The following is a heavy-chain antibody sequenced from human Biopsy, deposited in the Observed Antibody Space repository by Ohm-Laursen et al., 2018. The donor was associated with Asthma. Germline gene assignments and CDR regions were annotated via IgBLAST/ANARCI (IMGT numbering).Heavy chain of an antibody. CDR3: ARGSSSRLSQWELLVSGGKRAHSYYGMDV. CDR1: GGSFSSNY. V-gene: IGHV4-34*01. CDR2: THHSGYT. Sequence: SDTLSLTCAVYGGSFSSNYWSWIRQTPGKGLEWLGETHHSGYTHYNPPLGSRPTLSVDTSKNQFSLGLTSVTAADTAVYYCARGSSSRLSQWELLVSGGKRAHSYYGMDVWGQGTTVTVSS. J-gene: IGHJ6*02. D-gene: IGHD1-26*01.